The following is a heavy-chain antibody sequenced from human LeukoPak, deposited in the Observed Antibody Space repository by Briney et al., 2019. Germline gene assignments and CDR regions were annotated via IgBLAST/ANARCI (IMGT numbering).Heavy chain of an antibody. CDR1: GFTFSSYS. CDR2: ISSSTI. D-gene: IGHD7-27*01. Sequence: PGGSLRLSCAASGFTFSSYSMNWVRQAPGKGLEWVSYISSSTIYYADSVKGRFTISRDNAKNSLYLQMNSLRDEDTAVYYCARDPAGEAYYFDYWGQGTLVTVSS. CDR3: ARDPAGEAYYFDY. V-gene: IGHV3-48*02. J-gene: IGHJ4*02.